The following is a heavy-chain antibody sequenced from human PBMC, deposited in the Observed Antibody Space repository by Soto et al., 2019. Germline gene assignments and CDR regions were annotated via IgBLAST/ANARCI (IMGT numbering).Heavy chain of an antibody. CDR3: ARMYNWNDWYYFDY. V-gene: IGHV3-53*01. J-gene: IGHJ4*02. D-gene: IGHD1-20*01. Sequence: EVQLVESGGGLIQPGGSLRLSCAASGFTVSSHYMSWVRQAPGKGLEWVSVIYSGGSTYYADSVKGRFTISRDNSKNTLYLQMNSLRAEDTAVYYCARMYNWNDWYYFDYWGQGTLVTVSS. CDR2: IYSGGST. CDR1: GFTVSSHY.